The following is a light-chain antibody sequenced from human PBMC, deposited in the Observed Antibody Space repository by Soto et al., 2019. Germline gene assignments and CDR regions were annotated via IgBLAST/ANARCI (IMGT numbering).Light chain of an antibody. CDR2: HVS. Sequence: QSVLTQPPSASGSPGQSVTISYTGAGTDVGQYNYVSWYQQHPGKAPKLLIHHVSRRPSGVPARFSGSKSGNTASLTVSGLQTEDEADYYCSSYGGFNNVLFGGGTKLTVL. CDR1: GTDVGQYNY. CDR3: SSYGGFNNVL. J-gene: IGLJ2*01. V-gene: IGLV2-8*01.